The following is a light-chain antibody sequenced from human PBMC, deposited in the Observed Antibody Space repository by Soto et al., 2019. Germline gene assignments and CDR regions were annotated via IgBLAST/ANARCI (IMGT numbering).Light chain of an antibody. V-gene: IGKV1-39*01. CDR3: QESHST. Sequence: DAPMTQSPSSLSASVGDSVSITCRASQSIGTYLDWYQHKPGKAPKLLIYAASSLQSGVPSRFRGSGSGTDFTLTISRLHPEDFATYYCQESHSTFGQGTKLEIK. CDR2: AAS. CDR1: QSIGTY. J-gene: IGKJ2*01.